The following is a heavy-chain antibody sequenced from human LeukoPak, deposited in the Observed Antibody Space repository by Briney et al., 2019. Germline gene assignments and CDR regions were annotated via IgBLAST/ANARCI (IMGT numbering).Heavy chain of an antibody. CDR3: ASLSTIGWYFDL. CDR1: GGSISSYY. CDR2: IYYSGST. D-gene: IGHD5-24*01. Sequence: SETLSLTCTVSGGSISSYYWSWIRQPPGKGLEWIGYIYYSGSTNYNPSLKSRVTISVDTSKNQFSLKLSSVTAADTAVYYCASLSTIGWYFDLWGRGTRVTVSS. V-gene: IGHV4-59*01. J-gene: IGHJ2*01.